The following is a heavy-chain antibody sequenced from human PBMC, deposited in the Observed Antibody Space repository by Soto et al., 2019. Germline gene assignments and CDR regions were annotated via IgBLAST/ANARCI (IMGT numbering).Heavy chain of an antibody. D-gene: IGHD3-10*01. Sequence: GASLKISCKGSGYSFTSYWISWVRQMTGKGLEWMGRIDPSDSYTNYSPSFQGHVTISADKSISTAYLQWSSLKASETAMYYCARQSDTIVRGVKNPSPDYWGQGTLVTVSS. CDR2: IDPSDSYT. CDR3: ARQSDTIVRGVKNPSPDY. J-gene: IGHJ4*02. CDR1: GYSFTSYW. V-gene: IGHV5-10-1*01.